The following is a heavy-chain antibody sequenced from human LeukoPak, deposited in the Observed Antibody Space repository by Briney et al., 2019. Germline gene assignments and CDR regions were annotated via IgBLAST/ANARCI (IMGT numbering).Heavy chain of an antibody. CDR1: GYTLTELS. CDR2: FDPEDGET. D-gene: IGHD2-2*01. V-gene: IGHV1-24*01. CDR3: ARDSSTSCYGCLNWFDP. Sequence: ASVKVSCKVSGYTLTELSMHWVRQAPGKGLEWMGGFDPEDGETIYAQKFQGRVTMTEDTSTDTAYMELSSLRSEDTAVYYCARDSSTSCYGCLNWFDPWGQGTLVTVSS. J-gene: IGHJ5*02.